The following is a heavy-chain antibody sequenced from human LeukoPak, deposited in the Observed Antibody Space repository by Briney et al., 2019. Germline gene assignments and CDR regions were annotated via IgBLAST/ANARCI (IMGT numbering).Heavy chain of an antibody. CDR1: GFTFSSFA. CDR3: ARDVRRATSDY. D-gene: IGHD5-12*01. Sequence: GGSLRLSCAASGFTFSSFAMTWVRQAPGKGLEWVANIKQDGSEKYYVDSVKGRFTISRDNADNSLYLQMNSLRAEDTAVYYCARDVRRATSDYWGQGTLVTVSS. J-gene: IGHJ4*02. CDR2: IKQDGSEK. V-gene: IGHV3-7*01.